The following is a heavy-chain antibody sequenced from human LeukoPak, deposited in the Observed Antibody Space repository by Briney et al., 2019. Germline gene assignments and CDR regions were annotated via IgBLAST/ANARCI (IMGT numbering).Heavy chain of an antibody. CDR1: GFTFSSYA. V-gene: IGHV3-64*01. J-gene: IGHJ6*03. CDR2: ISSNGGST. Sequence: GGSLRLSCAAAGFTFSSYAMHWVRQAPGKGLEYVSAISSNGGSTYYANSVKGRFTISRDNSNNTLYLQMGSLRAEDMAVYYCARVLDSYYYYYYMDVWGKGTTVTVSS. CDR3: ARVLDSYYYYYYMDV. D-gene: IGHD3-3*02.